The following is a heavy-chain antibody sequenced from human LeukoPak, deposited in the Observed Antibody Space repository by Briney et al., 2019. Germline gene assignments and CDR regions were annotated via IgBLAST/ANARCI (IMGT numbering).Heavy chain of an antibody. Sequence: SETLSLTCTVSGGSISSGGYYWSWIRQHPGKGLEWIGYIYYSGSTYYNPSLKSRVTISVDTSKNQFSLKLSSVTAADTAVYYCARFDGYENNGFDPWGQGTLVTVSS. J-gene: IGHJ5*02. CDR3: ARFDGYENNGFDP. CDR2: IYYSGST. CDR1: GGSISSGGYY. V-gene: IGHV4-31*03. D-gene: IGHD5-18*01.